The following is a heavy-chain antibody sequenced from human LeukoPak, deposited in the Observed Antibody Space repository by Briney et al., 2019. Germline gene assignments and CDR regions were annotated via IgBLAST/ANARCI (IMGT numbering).Heavy chain of an antibody. CDR2: IYYSGST. Sequence: PSETLSLTCTVSGGSINSYYWSWIRQPPGKGLEWVGYIYYSGSTNYNPSLKSRVTISVDTSKNQFSLKLSSVTAADTAVYYCARQGGYSSGWSYWGREPWSPSPQ. CDR3: ARQGGYSSGWSY. D-gene: IGHD6-19*01. V-gene: IGHV4-59*08. CDR1: GGSINSYY. J-gene: IGHJ4*02.